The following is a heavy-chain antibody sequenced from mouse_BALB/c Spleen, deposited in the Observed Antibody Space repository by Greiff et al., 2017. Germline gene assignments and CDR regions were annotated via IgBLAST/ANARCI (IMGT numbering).Heavy chain of an antibody. CDR1: GFTFSDYY. J-gene: IGHJ2*01. Sequence: EVMLVESGGGLVKPGGSLKLSCAASGFTFSDYYMYWVRQTPEKRLEWVATISDGGSYTYYPDSVKGRFTISRDNAKNNLYLQMSSLKSEDTAMYYCARGGGYYPDYWGQGTTLTVSS. V-gene: IGHV5-4*02. CDR3: ARGGGYYPDY. D-gene: IGHD2-3*01. CDR2: ISDGGSYT.